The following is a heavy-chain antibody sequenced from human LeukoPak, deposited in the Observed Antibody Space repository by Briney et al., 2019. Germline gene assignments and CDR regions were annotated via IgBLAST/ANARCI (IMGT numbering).Heavy chain of an antibody. Sequence: SETLSLTCAVYGGSFSGYYWSWIRQPPGKGLEWIGEINHSGSTNYNPSLKSRVTISVDTSKNQFSLKLSSVTAADTAVYYCARGYYDSSGPQGFDPWGQGTLVTVSS. CDR1: GGSFSGYY. D-gene: IGHD3-22*01. V-gene: IGHV4-34*01. CDR3: ARGYYDSSGPQGFDP. J-gene: IGHJ5*02. CDR2: INHSGST.